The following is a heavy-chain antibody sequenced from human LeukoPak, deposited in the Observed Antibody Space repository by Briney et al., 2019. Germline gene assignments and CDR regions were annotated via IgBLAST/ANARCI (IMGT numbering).Heavy chain of an antibody. J-gene: IGHJ4*02. Sequence: PSETLSLTCTVSGGSISSYYWGWIRQPAGKGLEWIGRTYTSGSTNYNPSLKSRVTMSVDTSKNQFSLKLSSVTAADTAVYYCATPDNSGYYYLYWGQGTLVTVSS. CDR3: ATPDNSGYYYLY. D-gene: IGHD3-22*01. CDR2: TYTSGST. CDR1: GGSISSYY. V-gene: IGHV4-4*07.